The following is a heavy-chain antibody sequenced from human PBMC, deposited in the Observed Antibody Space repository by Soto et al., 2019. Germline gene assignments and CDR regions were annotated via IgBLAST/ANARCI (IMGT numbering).Heavy chain of an antibody. CDR2: IYYSGST. CDR3: ARRGGATIMDY. V-gene: IGHV4-39*01. Sequence: QLQLQESGPGLVKPSETLSLTCTVSGGSISSSSYYWDWIRQPPGKGLEWIGSIYYSGSTYYNPSLTSRVPISVDTSNNQFSLKLSSVTAADTAVYYCARRGGATIMDYWGQGTLVTVSS. J-gene: IGHJ4*02. D-gene: IGHD5-12*01. CDR1: GGSISSSSYY.